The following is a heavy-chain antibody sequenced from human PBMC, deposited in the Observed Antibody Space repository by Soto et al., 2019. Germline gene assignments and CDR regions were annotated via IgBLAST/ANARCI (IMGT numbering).Heavy chain of an antibody. J-gene: IGHJ4*02. D-gene: IGHD1-26*01. CDR2: ISGSDGST. CDR3: AKDLSGTYYDFDY. Sequence: GGSLRLSCAASGFTFSSYAMSWVRQAPGKGMEWVSAISGSDGSTYYADSVKGRFTISRDNSKNTLYLQMNSLRAEDTAVYYCAKDLSGTYYDFDYWGQGTLVTVSS. CDR1: GFTFSSYA. V-gene: IGHV3-23*01.